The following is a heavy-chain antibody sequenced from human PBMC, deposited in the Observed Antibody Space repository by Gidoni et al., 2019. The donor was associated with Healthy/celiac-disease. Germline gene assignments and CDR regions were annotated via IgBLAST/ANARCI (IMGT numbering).Heavy chain of an antibody. J-gene: IGHJ6*02. Sequence: EVQLVESGGGLVKHGGSLRLSCAASGFTFSTGGRGWGRQAPGKGLGWVGRIKSKTDGGTTDYAAPVKGRFTISRDDSKNTLYLQMNSLKTEDTAVYYCTTEPLPDDYGDYDAATMDVWGQGTTVTVSS. CDR1: GFTFSTGG. V-gene: IGHV3-15*01. D-gene: IGHD4-17*01. CDR2: IKSKTDGGTT. CDR3: TTEPLPDDYGDYDAATMDV.